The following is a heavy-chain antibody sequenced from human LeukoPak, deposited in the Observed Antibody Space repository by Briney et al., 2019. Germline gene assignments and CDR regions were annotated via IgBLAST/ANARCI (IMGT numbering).Heavy chain of an antibody. D-gene: IGHD3-22*01. CDR1: GGSFSGYY. J-gene: IGHJ4*02. V-gene: IGHV4-34*01. CDR3: ARDQYYYDSSAYYRFDY. Sequence: SETLSLTCAVYGGSFSGYYWSWIRQPPGKGLEWIGEINHSGSTNYNPSLKSRVTISVDTSKNQFSLKLSSVTAADTAVYYCARDQYYYDSSAYYRFDYWGQGTLVTVSS. CDR2: INHSGST.